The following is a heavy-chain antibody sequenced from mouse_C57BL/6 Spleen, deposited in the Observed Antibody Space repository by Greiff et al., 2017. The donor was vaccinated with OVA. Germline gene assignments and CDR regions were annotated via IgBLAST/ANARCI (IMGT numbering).Heavy chain of an antibody. CDR2: IRLKSDNYAT. CDR1: GFTFSNYW. Sequence: EVQLEESGGGLVQPGGSMKLSCVASGFTFSNYWMNWVRQSPEKGLEWVAQIRLKSDNYATHYAESVKGRFTISRDDSKSSVYLQMNNLRAEDTGIYYCTVYYYGSSYDYAMDYWGQGTSVTVSS. D-gene: IGHD1-1*01. J-gene: IGHJ4*01. V-gene: IGHV6-3*01. CDR3: TVYYYGSSYDYAMDY.